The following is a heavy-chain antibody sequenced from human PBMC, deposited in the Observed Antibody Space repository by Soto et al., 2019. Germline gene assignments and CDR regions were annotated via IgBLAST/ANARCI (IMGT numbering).Heavy chain of an antibody. CDR1: GFTFSSYA. CDR3: SNIGGWELLQFYAFDI. Sequence: PGGSLRLSCAASGFTFSSYAMSWVRQAPGKGLEWVSAISGSGGSTYYADSVKGRFTISRDNSKNTLYLQMNSLRAEDTAVYYCSNIGGWELLQFYAFDIWGQGTMVTVSS. CDR2: ISGSGGST. V-gene: IGHV3-23*01. D-gene: IGHD1-26*01. J-gene: IGHJ3*02.